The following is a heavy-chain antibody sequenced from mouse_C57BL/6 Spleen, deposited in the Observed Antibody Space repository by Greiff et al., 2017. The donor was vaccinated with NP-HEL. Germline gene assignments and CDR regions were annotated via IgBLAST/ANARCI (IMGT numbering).Heavy chain of an antibody. CDR1: GFTFSDYG. CDR2: ISSGSSTI. J-gene: IGHJ4*01. V-gene: IGHV5-17*01. CDR3: ARKTVVALYAMDY. D-gene: IGHD1-1*01. Sequence: EVMLVESGGGLVKPGGSLKLSCAASGFTFSDYGMHWVRQAPEKGLEWVAYISSGSSTIYYADTVKGRFTISRDNAKNTLFLQMTSLRSEDTAMYYCARKTVVALYAMDYWGQGTSVTVSS.